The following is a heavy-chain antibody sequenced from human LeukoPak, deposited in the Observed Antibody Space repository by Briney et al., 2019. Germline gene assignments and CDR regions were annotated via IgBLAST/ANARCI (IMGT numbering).Heavy chain of an antibody. CDR3: ARNDYGDPGRGFDI. Sequence: ASVKVSCKASGYTFTGYYIHWVRQAPGQGLEWVGVINPNDGTTTYAQRFQGRVTMTRDTSTSTVYMKLSSLRSEDTAVYYCARNDYGDPGRGFDIWGQGTMVTVSS. CDR1: GYTFTGYY. V-gene: IGHV1-46*01. J-gene: IGHJ3*02. CDR2: INPNDGTT. D-gene: IGHD4-17*01.